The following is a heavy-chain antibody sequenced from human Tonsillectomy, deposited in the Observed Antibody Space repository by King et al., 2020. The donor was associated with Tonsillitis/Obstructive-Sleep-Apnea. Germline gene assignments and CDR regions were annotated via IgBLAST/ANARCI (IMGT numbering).Heavy chain of an antibody. J-gene: IGHJ6*03. CDR1: GVTFDDYG. D-gene: IGHD4-11*01. V-gene: IGHV3-20*04. Sequence: VQLVGSGGGVVRPGGSLRLSCAASGVTFDDYGMSWVRQAPGKGLEWVSGINCNGGSTGYADSVKGRFTISRDNAKNSRSPQMNSLRAEDTALYYCAREATVTIFNTYYYYYYMDVWGKGTTVTVSS. CDR3: AREATVTIFNTYYYYYYMDV. CDR2: INCNGGST.